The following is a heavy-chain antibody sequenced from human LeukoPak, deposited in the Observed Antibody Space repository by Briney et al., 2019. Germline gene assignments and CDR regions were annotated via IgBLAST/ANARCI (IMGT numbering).Heavy chain of an antibody. CDR1: GGSISSGSNY. J-gene: IGHJ4*02. CDR3: ARDRFDYVWGSYRSRFDY. D-gene: IGHD3-16*02. Sequence: SQTLSLTCTVSGGSISSGSNYWSWIRQPAGKGLEWIGRIYTSGSTNYNPSLKSRVTISVDTSKNQFSLKLSSVTAADTAVYYCARDRFDYVWGSYRSRFDYWGQGTLVTVSS. V-gene: IGHV4-61*02. CDR2: IYTSGST.